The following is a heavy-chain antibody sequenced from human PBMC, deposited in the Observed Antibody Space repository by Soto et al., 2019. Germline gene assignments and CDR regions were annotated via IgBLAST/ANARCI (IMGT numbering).Heavy chain of an antibody. CDR1: GGSISSSNW. V-gene: IGHV4-4*02. CDR3: ASKGYAGSDYYNS. J-gene: IGHJ4*02. D-gene: IGHD3-22*01. CDR2: IYHSGST. Sequence: QVQLQESGPGLVKPSGTLSLTCAVSGGSISSSNWWSWVRQPPGKGLEWIGEIYHSGSTNYNPSLKRRVPISVDKSKTQFSLKLSSVTAADTAVYYCASKGYAGSDYYNSWGQGTLVTVSS.